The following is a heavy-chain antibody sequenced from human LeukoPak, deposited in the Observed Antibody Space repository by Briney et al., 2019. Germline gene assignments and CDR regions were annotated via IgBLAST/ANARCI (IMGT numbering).Heavy chain of an antibody. J-gene: IGHJ6*02. CDR1: GGSVSSGSYY. Sequence: SETLSLTCTVSGGSVSSGSYYWSWIRQPPGKGLEWIGYIYYSGSTNYNPSLKSRVTISVDTSKNQFSLKLSSVTAADTAVYYCARALYYYDSSGYYRYYYYYGMDVWGQGTTVTVSS. D-gene: IGHD3-22*01. CDR2: IYYSGST. V-gene: IGHV4-61*01. CDR3: ARALYYYDSSGYYRYYYYYGMDV.